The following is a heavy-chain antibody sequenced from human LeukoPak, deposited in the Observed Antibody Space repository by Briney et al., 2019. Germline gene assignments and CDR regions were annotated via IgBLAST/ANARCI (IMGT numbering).Heavy chain of an antibody. CDR1: GGSISSYY. D-gene: IGHD6-13*01. Sequence: SETLSLTCTVSGGSISSYYWSWIRQPAGKGLEWIGRIYTSGGTNYNPSLKSRVTMSVDTSKNQFSLKLSSVTAADTAVYYCARDLIAAAGIVTWFDPWGQGTLVTVSS. J-gene: IGHJ5*02. V-gene: IGHV4-4*07. CDR3: ARDLIAAAGIVTWFDP. CDR2: IYTSGGT.